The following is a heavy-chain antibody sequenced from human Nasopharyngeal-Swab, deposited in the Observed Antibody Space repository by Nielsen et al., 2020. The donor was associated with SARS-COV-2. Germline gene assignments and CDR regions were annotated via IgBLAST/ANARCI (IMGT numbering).Heavy chain of an antibody. CDR1: GFTFNGYT. D-gene: IGHD2-15*01. J-gene: IGHJ3*02. CDR3: ARDGIIVVVAATSDAFDI. V-gene: IGHV3-21*01. Sequence: GESLKISCVASGFTFNGYTMNWVRQAPGKGLEWISSISSTTPYIYYADSVKGRFTISRDNAKNSLYLQMNFLRVEDTAMYYCARDGIIVVVAATSDAFDIWGQGTMVTVSS. CDR2: ISSTTPYI.